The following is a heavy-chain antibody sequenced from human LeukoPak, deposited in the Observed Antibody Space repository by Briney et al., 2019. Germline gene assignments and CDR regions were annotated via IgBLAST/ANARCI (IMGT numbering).Heavy chain of an antibody. CDR1: GFTFSSYS. J-gene: IGHJ4*02. D-gene: IGHD3-22*01. V-gene: IGHV3-23*01. CDR2: ITSRGEST. CDR3: ARDRPNYYGSDGHYYRRDGDY. Sequence: GGSLRLSCAASGFTFSSYSMNWVRQAPGKGLEWVSSITSRGESTWYVDSVKGRFTITRDNSENTLYLQMHSLRAEDTAVYYCARDRPNYYGSDGHYYRRDGDYWGRGTLVGVSS.